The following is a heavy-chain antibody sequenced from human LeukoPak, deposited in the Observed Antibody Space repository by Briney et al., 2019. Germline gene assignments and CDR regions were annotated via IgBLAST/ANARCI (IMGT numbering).Heavy chain of an antibody. Sequence: SETLSLTCTVSGGSLSSYYWSWIRQPPGKGLEWIGYIYYSGSTNYNPSLKSRVTISVDTSKNQFSLKLSSVTDADTAVYYCARARGYYDSSGYYYVGTKTSHYFDYWGQGTLVTVSS. D-gene: IGHD3-22*01. CDR1: GGSLSSYY. CDR2: IYYSGST. J-gene: IGHJ4*02. V-gene: IGHV4-59*01. CDR3: ARARGYYDSSGYYYVGTKTSHYFDY.